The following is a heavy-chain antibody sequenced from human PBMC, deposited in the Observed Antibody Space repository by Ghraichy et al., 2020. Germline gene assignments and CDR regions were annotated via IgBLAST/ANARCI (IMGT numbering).Heavy chain of an antibody. J-gene: IGHJ4*02. CDR2: SRTKPYSFTT. CDR1: GFTFSDHF. D-gene: IGHD2-15*01. CDR3: VRDYHCSGGTCYDY. Sequence: GSLRLSCAASGFTFSDHFMDWVRQAPGKGLEWVGRSRTKPYSFTTEYAASVKGRFTISRDDSENSLYQQMNSLKIEDTAVYYCVRDYHCSGGTCYDYWGQGTLVTVSS. V-gene: IGHV3-72*01.